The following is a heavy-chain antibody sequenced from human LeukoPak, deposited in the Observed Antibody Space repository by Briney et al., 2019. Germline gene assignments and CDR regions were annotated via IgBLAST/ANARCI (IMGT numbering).Heavy chain of an antibody. D-gene: IGHD2-2*01. V-gene: IGHV1-2*02. J-gene: IGHJ4*02. CDR1: GYTFTGYS. Sequence: ASVTLACKASGYTFTGYSMHWVRQAPGPGLEWEGWINTNSGGTNYAQKFPGRVTMTRDTSISTAYMELSRLRSDDTAVYYCARVGYCSSTSCYFVGAYYCDYWGQGTLITVSS. CDR2: INTNSGGT. CDR3: ARVGYCSSTSCYFVGAYYCDY.